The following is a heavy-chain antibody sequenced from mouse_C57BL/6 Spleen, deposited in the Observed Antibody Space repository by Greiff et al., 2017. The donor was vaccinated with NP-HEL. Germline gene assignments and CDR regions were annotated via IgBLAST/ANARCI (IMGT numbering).Heavy chain of an antibody. CDR1: GYAFSSSW. Sequence: VKLMESGPELVKPGASVKISCKASGYAFSSSWMNWVKQRPGKGLEWIGRIYPGDGDTNYNGKFKGKATLTADKSSSTAYMQLSSLTSEDSAVYFCARRRDYARDYWGQGTSVTVSS. V-gene: IGHV1-82*01. CDR2: IYPGDGDT. CDR3: ARRRDYARDY. J-gene: IGHJ4*01.